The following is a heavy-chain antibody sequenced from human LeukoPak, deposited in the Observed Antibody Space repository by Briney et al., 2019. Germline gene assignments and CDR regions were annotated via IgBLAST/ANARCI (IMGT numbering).Heavy chain of an antibody. V-gene: IGHV3-23*01. CDR1: GFSFSSYA. Sequence: GGSLRLSCAASGFSFSSYAMSWVRQAPGKGLEWVSTISGSGGSTYYADSVKGRFTISRDNSKNTLYLQMNSLRAEDTAVYYCARDIGYWNFDSWGQGTLVTVSS. CDR3: ARDIGYWNFDS. D-gene: IGHD2-15*01. CDR2: ISGSGGST. J-gene: IGHJ4*02.